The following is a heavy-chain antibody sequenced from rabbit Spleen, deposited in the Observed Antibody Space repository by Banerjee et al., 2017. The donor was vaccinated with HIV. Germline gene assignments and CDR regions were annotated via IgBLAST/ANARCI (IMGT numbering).Heavy chain of an antibody. J-gene: IGHJ4*01. CDR2: INTATGKA. Sequence: QEQLEVSGGGLVKPEGSLTLTCKASGFSFSDRDVMCWVRQAPGKGLEWIACINTATGKAVYASWAKCRLSISKTSSTTVTLQMPRLTAADTASYFCARDFTGFIGWNFKLWSPGTLVPVS. V-gene: IGHV1S45*01. D-gene: IGHD7-1*01. CDR3: ARDFTGFIGWNFKL. CDR1: GFSFSDRDV.